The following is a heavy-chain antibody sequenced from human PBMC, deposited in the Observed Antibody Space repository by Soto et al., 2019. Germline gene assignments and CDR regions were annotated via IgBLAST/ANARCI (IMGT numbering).Heavy chain of an antibody. V-gene: IGHV4-59*08. J-gene: IGHJ4*02. Sequence: QVQLQESGPGVVKPSETLSLTCTISGGSISGYYWTWIRQSPGKGLEYIGYIYSGNTNYNPSLNSRVTISVDTSKNQFSLKLSSVTAADTAVYSCGRISSHGDYAYWGKGTLVTVSS. CDR3: GRISSHGDYAY. D-gene: IGHD4-17*01. CDR1: GGSISGYY. CDR2: IYSGNT.